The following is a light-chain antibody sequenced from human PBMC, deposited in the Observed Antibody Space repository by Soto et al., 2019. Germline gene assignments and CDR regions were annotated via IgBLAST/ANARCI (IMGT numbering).Light chain of an antibody. CDR1: SSDVGGFNF. V-gene: IGLV2-14*03. CDR2: DVS. J-gene: IGLJ1*01. Sequence: QLVLTQPASVSGSPGQSITISCTGTSSDVGGFNFVSWYQHHPGKAPKLIIYDVSNRPSGVSNRFSGSKSGNTASLTISGLQAEDEADYYCNSYTSSSTYVFGTGTKLTVL. CDR3: NSYTSSSTYV.